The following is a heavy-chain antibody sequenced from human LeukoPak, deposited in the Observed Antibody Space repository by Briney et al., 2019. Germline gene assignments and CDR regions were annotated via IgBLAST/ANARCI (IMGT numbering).Heavy chain of an antibody. Sequence: GSLRLSCAASRFTFSSYWMSWVRQAPGKGLEWAANIKQDGSEKYYVDSVKGRFTISRDNAKNSLYLQMNSLRAEDTAVYYCAIYSSSWYNNFDYWGQGTLVTVSS. D-gene: IGHD6-13*01. J-gene: IGHJ4*02. CDR2: IKQDGSEK. CDR1: RFTFSSYW. CDR3: AIYSSSWYNNFDY. V-gene: IGHV3-7*01.